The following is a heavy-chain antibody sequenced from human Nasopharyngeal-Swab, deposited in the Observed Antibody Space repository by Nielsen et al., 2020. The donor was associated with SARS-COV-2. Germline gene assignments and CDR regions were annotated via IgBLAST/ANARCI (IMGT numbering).Heavy chain of an antibody. V-gene: IGHV5-51*01. CDR2: IFPGDSDT. Sequence: GESLKISCKGSGSSLTNYWIAWVRQMPGKGLEWMGIIFPGDSDTRYSPSFQGHVTISTDESISTAYLQWNSLEASDTAMYYCARHSYSSSLAPFDYWGQGTLVTVSS. J-gene: IGHJ4*02. CDR1: GSSLTNYW. D-gene: IGHD6-6*01. CDR3: ARHSYSSSLAPFDY.